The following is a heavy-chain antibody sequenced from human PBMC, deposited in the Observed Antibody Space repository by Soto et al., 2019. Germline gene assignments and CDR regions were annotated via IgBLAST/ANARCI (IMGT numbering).Heavy chain of an antibody. V-gene: IGHV3-21*02. CDR3: ARASEGDFWSGYYYGMDV. J-gene: IGHJ6*02. CDR1: GFTFTRST. Sequence: EVQLVESGGGLVKPGGSLRLSCTASGFTFTRSTMNWVRQAPGKGPEWVSSITSDSGDINYADSVRGRFTISRDNAKNSLYLQMSSLRAEDTAVYYCARASEGDFWSGYYYGMDVWGQGTTVTVSS. D-gene: IGHD3-3*01. CDR2: ITSDSGDI.